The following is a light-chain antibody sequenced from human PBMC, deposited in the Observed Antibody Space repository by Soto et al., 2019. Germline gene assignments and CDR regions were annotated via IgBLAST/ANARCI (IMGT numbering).Light chain of an antibody. CDR1: TGAVTSGHY. J-gene: IGLJ2*01. CDR2: DTS. CDR3: LLYYSETVV. V-gene: IGLV7-46*01. Sequence: QAVVTQEPSLIVSPGRTVTLTCGSSTGAVTSGHYPHWFQQKPDQAPRTLIYDTSIKHSWTPARFSGSLLGGKAALTLSGAQPADEADYYCLLYYSETVVFGGGTKVTVL.